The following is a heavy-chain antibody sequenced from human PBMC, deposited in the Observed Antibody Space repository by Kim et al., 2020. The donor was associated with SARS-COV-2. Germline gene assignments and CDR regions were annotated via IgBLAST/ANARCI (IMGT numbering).Heavy chain of an antibody. CDR1: GFTFSSHA. CDR2: IDSGGSST. D-gene: IGHD3-3*01. J-gene: IGHJ5*02. CDR3: AKDLLSQAGFDP. V-gene: IGHV3-23*03. Sequence: GGSLRLSCAASGFTFSSHAMGWVRQAPGKGLEWVSVIDSGGSSTYYADSVKGRFTISRDNSKNTLFLQMNSLGAEDTAVYYCAKDLLSQAGFDPWGQGTLVTVSS.